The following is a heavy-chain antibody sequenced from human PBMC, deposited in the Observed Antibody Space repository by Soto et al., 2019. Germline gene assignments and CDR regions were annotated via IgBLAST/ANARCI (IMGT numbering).Heavy chain of an antibody. CDR3: ASGFSAGKGSPPAF. J-gene: IGHJ4*02. CDR2: ISGSGGST. CDR1: GFTFSSFA. V-gene: IGHV3-23*01. D-gene: IGHD6-13*01. Sequence: EMQLLESGGGLVQPGGSLSLSCAASGFTFSSFAMSWVRQAPGKGLDWVSAISGSGGSTYSADSVKGRFTISRDNSKNTVYLQMRRLRPEDTAVYYCASGFSAGKGSPPAFWGQGSLVTVSS.